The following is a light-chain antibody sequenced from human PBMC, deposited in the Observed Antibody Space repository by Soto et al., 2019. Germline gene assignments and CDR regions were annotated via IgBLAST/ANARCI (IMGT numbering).Light chain of an antibody. CDR3: SSYTSSSTLVV. J-gene: IGLJ2*01. CDR2: DVS. Sequence: QSALTQPASVSGSPGQSITISCTGTSSDVGGYNYVSWYQQHPGNAPKLMIYDVSNRPSGVSNRFSGSKSGNTASLTISGLQSEDEADYYCSSYTSSSTLVVFGGGTKPTLL. V-gene: IGLV2-14*01. CDR1: SSDVGGYNY.